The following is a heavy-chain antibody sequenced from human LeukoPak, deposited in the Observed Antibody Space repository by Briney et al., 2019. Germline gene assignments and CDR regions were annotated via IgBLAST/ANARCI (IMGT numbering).Heavy chain of an antibody. V-gene: IGHV3-23*01. CDR2: ISGSGGST. D-gene: IGHD1-26*01. CDR1: GFTFSSYA. J-gene: IGHJ3*02. Sequence: PGGSLRLSCAASGFTFSSYAMSWVRQAPEKGLEWVSAISGSGGSTYYADPVKGRSTISRDNSKNTLYLQMNSLRAEDTAVYYCAKDGRSGSLHAFDIWGQGTMVTVSS. CDR3: AKDGRSGSLHAFDI.